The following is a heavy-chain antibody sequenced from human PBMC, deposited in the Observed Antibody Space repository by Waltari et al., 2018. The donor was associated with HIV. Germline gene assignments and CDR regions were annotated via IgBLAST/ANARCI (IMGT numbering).Heavy chain of an antibody. Sequence: QLQLQESGSGLVKPSQTLSLTCAVSGGSISSGGYSWTWIRQPPGKGLEWIGYISQSGTTHYHPSLQSRVTISLDRSKNQFSLKLRSVTAADTAVYYCARDRLSVTTRGGYYYGLDVWGQGTTVTVSS. D-gene: IGHD4-17*01. CDR3: ARDRLSVTTRGGYYYGLDV. CDR1: GGSISSGGYS. CDR2: ISQSGTT. J-gene: IGHJ6*02. V-gene: IGHV4-30-2*01.